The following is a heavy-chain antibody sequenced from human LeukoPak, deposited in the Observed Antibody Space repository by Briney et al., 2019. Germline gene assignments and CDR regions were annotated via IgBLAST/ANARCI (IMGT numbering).Heavy chain of an antibody. D-gene: IGHD6-19*01. V-gene: IGHV1-24*01. Sequence: ASVKVSCKVSGYTLTELSMHWVRQAPGKGLEWMGGFDPEDGETIYAQKFQGRVTMTEDTSTDTAYMELSSRRSEDTAVYYCATDRRVAGIRYFDYWGQGTLVTVSS. CDR1: GYTLTELS. CDR3: ATDRRVAGIRYFDY. CDR2: FDPEDGET. J-gene: IGHJ4*02.